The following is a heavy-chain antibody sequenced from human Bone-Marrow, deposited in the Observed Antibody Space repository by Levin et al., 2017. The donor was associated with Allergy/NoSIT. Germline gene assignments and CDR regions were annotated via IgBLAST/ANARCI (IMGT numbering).Heavy chain of an antibody. CDR2: ISAHNGNT. CDR3: ARGDYGDYDVFAFDI. Sequence: ASVKVSCKASGYTFTSHGIVWVRQAPGQGLEWMGWISAHNGNTDYAQKLQGRVTMTTDTSTSTAYMELRSLRSDDTAVYYCARGDYGDYDVFAFDIWGQGTMVTVSS. J-gene: IGHJ3*02. D-gene: IGHD4-17*01. V-gene: IGHV1-18*01. CDR1: GYTFTSHG.